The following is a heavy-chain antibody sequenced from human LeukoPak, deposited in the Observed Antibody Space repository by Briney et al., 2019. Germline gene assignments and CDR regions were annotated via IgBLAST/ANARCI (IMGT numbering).Heavy chain of an antibody. J-gene: IGHJ4*02. CDR1: GFTFSSYA. D-gene: IGHD4-11*01. Sequence: GGSLRLSCAASGFTFSSYAMSWVRQAPGKGLEWVSAISGSGGSTYYADSVKGRFTISRDNAKNSLYLQMNSLRVEDTAVYYCAREDHSNYNYWGQGTLVTVSS. CDR3: AREDHSNYNY. CDR2: ISGSGGST. V-gene: IGHV3-23*01.